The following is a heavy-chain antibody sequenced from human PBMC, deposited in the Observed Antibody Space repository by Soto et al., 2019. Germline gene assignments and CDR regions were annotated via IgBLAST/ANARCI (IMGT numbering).Heavy chain of an antibody. CDR2: IKQDGSEK. J-gene: IGHJ6*03. CDR3: AREVLDCSSTSCYAPTHHYYYYMDV. D-gene: IGHD2-2*01. Sequence: EVQLVESGGGLVQPGGSLRLSCAASGFTFSSYWMSWVRQAPGKGLEWVANIKQDGSEKYYVDSVKGRLTISRDNAKNSLYLQMNSLRAEDTAVYYCAREVLDCSSTSCYAPTHHYYYYMDVWGKGTTVTVSS. V-gene: IGHV3-7*01. CDR1: GFTFSSYW.